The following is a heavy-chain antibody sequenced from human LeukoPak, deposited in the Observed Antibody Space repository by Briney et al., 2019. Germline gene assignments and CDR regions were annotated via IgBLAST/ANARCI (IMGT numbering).Heavy chain of an antibody. CDR2: ISAYNGNT. D-gene: IGHD3-22*01. CDR3: ARHRGIVVDENWFDH. J-gene: IGHJ5*02. CDR1: GYTFTSYG. V-gene: IGHV1-18*01. Sequence: ASVKVSCKASGYTFTSYGISWVRQAPGQGLEWMGWISAYNGNTNYAQKLQGRVTMTTDTSTSTAYMELRSLRSDDTAVYYCARHRGIVVDENWFDHWGQGTLVTVSS.